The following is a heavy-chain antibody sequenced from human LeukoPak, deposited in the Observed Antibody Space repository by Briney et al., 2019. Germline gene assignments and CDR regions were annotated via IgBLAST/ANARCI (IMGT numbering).Heavy chain of an antibody. Sequence: GGSLRLSCAASGFTFPNAWVNWVRQAPGKGLEWVGHIKSKGNGGTIDYAAPVKGRFTISGDDSKNTVYLQMNSLEIEDTAVYFCTTDPGTGVRGYWGQGTLVTVSS. CDR1: GFTFPNAW. J-gene: IGHJ4*02. V-gene: IGHV3-15*01. CDR2: IKSKGNGGTI. CDR3: TTDPGTGVRGY. D-gene: IGHD3-10*01.